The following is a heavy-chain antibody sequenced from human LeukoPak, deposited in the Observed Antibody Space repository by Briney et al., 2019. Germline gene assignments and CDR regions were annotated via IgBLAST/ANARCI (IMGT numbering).Heavy chain of an antibody. V-gene: IGHV7-4-1*02. J-gene: IGHJ4*02. Sequence: ASVKVSCKASGYTFTGYYMHWVRQAPGQGLEWMGWINTNTGNPTYAQGFTGRFVFSLDTSVSTAYLQISSLKAEDTAVYYCARETRYFDWSPSFDYWGQGTLVTVSS. D-gene: IGHD3-9*01. CDR1: GYTFTGYY. CDR2: INTNTGNP. CDR3: ARETRYFDWSPSFDY.